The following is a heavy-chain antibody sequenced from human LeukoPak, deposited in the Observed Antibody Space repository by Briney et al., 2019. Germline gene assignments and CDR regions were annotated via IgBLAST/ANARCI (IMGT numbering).Heavy chain of an antibody. J-gene: IGHJ4*02. V-gene: IGHV3-21*01. CDR2: ISRSSSYI. D-gene: IGHD2-15*01. CDR1: GFTFSSYS. Sequence: GGSLRLSCVASGFTFSSYSMNWVRQAPGKGLEWVSSISRSSSYISYADSVKGRFTISRDNAKNSLYLQMNSLRAEDTAVYYCARDGGDCSGGSCYKGDFDYWGQGTLVTVSS. CDR3: ARDGGDCSGGSCYKGDFDY.